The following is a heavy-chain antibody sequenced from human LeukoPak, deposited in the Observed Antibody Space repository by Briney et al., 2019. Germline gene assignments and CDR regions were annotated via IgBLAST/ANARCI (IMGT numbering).Heavy chain of an antibody. CDR3: ARHVVAVGFDY. Sequence: GGSLRLSYAASGFTFSSYTMNWVRQAPGKGLEWVSSITSSGSYIYYADSVMGRFTISRDNTNNSLYLQMNSLRAEDTAVYYCARHVVAVGFDYWGQGTLVTVSS. D-gene: IGHD3-22*01. J-gene: IGHJ4*02. CDR2: ITSSGSYI. CDR1: GFTFSSYT. V-gene: IGHV3-21*01.